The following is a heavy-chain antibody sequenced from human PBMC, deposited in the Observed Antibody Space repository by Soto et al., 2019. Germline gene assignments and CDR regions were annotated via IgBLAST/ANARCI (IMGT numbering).Heavy chain of an antibody. V-gene: IGHV4-31*03. CDR2: IHYSGDT. CDR1: GASINSDGYY. D-gene: IGHD1-26*01. Sequence: QVQLLESGPGLVKPSQTLSLTCTVSGASINSDGYYWTWIRQHPGRGLEWLGFIHYSGDTYYNASLKSRLIMSVDTSKNQFSLKLSSVTAADTAVYYCAREGSRGSYYFDYWGQGTLVIVSS. CDR3: AREGSRGSYYFDY. J-gene: IGHJ4*02.